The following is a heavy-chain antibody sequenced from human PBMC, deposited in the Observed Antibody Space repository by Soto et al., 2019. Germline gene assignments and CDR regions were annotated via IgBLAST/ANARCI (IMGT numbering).Heavy chain of an antibody. J-gene: IGHJ4*02. Sequence: SETLSLTCAVYGGSFSGHYWSWIRQPPGKGLEWIGEINHSGSTTYNPSLKSRASISIDPSKNQFSLKLSSVTAADTAVYYCARDPATADQFDYWGQGILVTVSS. V-gene: IGHV4-34*01. CDR2: INHSGST. CDR3: ARDPATADQFDY. D-gene: IGHD5-12*01. CDR1: GGSFSGHY.